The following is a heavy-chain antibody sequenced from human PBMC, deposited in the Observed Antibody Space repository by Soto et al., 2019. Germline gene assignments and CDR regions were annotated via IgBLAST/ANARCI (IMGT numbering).Heavy chain of an antibody. J-gene: IGHJ6*02. V-gene: IGHV4-34*01. CDR2: INHSGST. Sequence: NPSETLSLTCAVYGGSFSGYYWSWIRQPPGKGLEWIGEINHSGSTNYNPSLKSRVTISVDTSKNQFSLKLSSVTAADTAVYYCARGPRRYYYYYGMDVWGQGTTVTVSS. CDR3: ARGPRRYYYYYGMDV. CDR1: GGSFSGYY.